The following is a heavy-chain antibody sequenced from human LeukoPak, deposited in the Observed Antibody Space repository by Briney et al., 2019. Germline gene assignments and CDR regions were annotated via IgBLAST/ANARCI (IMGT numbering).Heavy chain of an antibody. CDR1: AGSISTYY. D-gene: IGHD3-10*01. CDR3: ARTDGSGEYL. Sequence: SETLSLTCTVSAGSISTYYWSWIRQPPGKGLEWIGYIYYTGSTNYNPSLKSRVTISVDTSKNQFSLKLSSVTAADTAVYYCARTDGSGEYLWGQGTLVTVSS. CDR2: IYYTGST. V-gene: IGHV4-59*01. J-gene: IGHJ5*02.